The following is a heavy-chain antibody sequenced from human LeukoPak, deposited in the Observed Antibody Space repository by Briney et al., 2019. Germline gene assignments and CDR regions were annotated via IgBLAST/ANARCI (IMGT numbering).Heavy chain of an antibody. V-gene: IGHV1-2*02. CDR2: INPNSGGT. Sequence: ASVKVSCNASGYTFTGYYMHWVRQAPGQGLEWMGWINPNSGGTNYAQKFQGRVTMTRDTSSSTAYMELSRLRSDDTAVYYCARLGFGYDSSGYYFPFDYWGQGTLVTVSS. CDR3: ARLGFGYDSSGYYFPFDY. J-gene: IGHJ4*02. CDR1: GYTFTGYY. D-gene: IGHD3-22*01.